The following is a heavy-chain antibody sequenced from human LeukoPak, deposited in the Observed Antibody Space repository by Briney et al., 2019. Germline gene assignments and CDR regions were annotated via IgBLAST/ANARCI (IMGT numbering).Heavy chain of an antibody. J-gene: IGHJ4*02. CDR2: ISRSSSTI. D-gene: IGHD4-17*01. CDR1: GFSFSSYS. Sequence: PGGSLRLSCAASGFSFSSYSMNWVRQAPGKGLEWVSYISRSSSTIYYADSVKGRFTISRDNAKNSLYLQMNSLRAEDTAVYYCAREVLGDFFDYWGQGTLVTVSS. CDR3: AREVLGDFFDY. V-gene: IGHV3-48*04.